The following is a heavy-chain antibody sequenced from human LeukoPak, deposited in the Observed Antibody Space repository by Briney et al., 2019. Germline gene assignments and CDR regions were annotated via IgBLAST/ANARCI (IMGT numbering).Heavy chain of an antibody. Sequence: PGGSLRLSCVASGFSFSSYWMAWVRQAPGKGLEWVANIKYDGSLKFYVDSVKGRFTISRDNAKNSLYLEMNSLRADDTAVYFCASSHDSGGNDWGQGTMVTVSS. CDR3: ASSHDSGGND. D-gene: IGHD3-22*01. CDR2: IKYDGSLK. CDR1: GFSFSSYW. V-gene: IGHV3-7*01. J-gene: IGHJ4*02.